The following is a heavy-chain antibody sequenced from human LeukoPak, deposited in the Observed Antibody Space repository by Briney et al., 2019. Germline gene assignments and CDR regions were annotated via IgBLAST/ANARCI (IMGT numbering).Heavy chain of an antibody. J-gene: IGHJ3*02. CDR1: GFTFSSYW. Sequence: GGSLRLSCAASGFTFSSYWMHWVRHAPGKGLVWVSRINSDGSSTSYADSVKGRFTISRDNAKNTLYLQMNSLRAEDTAVYYCARGGYCSGGSCHPRSDDAFDIWGQGTMVTVSS. V-gene: IGHV3-74*01. CDR2: INSDGSST. D-gene: IGHD2-15*01. CDR3: ARGGYCSGGSCHPRSDDAFDI.